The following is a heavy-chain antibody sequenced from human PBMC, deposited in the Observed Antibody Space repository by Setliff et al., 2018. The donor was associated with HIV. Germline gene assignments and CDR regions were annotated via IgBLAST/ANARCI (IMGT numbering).Heavy chain of an antibody. D-gene: IGHD6-13*01. CDR1: GGSVSSGSYH. V-gene: IGHV4-39*01. J-gene: IGHJ6*03. CDR3: ARHRDPPGTSWIYYYYYMDL. Sequence: PSETLSLTCTVSGGSVSSGSYHWGWIRQPPGKGLEWIGTIYHSGSTYYNPSLKSRVTISVDKSKNQFSLRLSSVTAADTGVYYCARHRDPPGTSWIYYYYYMDLWGEGTTVTVSS. CDR2: IYHSGST.